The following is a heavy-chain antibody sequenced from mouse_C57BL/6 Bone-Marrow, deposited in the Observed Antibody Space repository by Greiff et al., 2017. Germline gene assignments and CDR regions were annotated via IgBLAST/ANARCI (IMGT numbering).Heavy chain of an antibody. CDR1: GYSITSGYY. CDR2: ISYDGSN. V-gene: IGHV3-6*01. J-gene: IGHJ2*01. CDR3: AREWDYDQGFDY. Sequence: EVQLQESGPGLVKPSQSLSLTCSVTGYSITSGYYWNWIRQFPGNKLEWMGYISYDGSNNYNPSLKNRISITRDTSKNQFFLKLNSVTTEDTATYYCAREWDYDQGFDYWGQGTTLTVSS. D-gene: IGHD2-4*01.